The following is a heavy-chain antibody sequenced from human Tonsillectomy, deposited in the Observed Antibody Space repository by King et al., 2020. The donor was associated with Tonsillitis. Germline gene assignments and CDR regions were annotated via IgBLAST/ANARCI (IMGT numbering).Heavy chain of an antibody. CDR3: ASLPFHYYYYMNV. D-gene: IGHD2/OR15-2a*01. V-gene: IGHV1-69*01. Sequence: LQLVQSGAEVKKPGSSVKVSCKASGDIFDNYAFSWVRQAPGQGLEWMGGIIPLFDTPFSAPKFQGRITIAADESAGTAYMELSSLRSEDTAMYYCASLPFHYYYYMNVWGRGTLVTVSS. J-gene: IGHJ6*03. CDR1: GDIFDNYA. CDR2: IIPLFDTP.